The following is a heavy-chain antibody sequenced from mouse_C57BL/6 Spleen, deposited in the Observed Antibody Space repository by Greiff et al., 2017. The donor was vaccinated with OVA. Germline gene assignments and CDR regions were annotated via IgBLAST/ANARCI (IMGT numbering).Heavy chain of an antibody. CDR1: GYTFTSYW. J-gene: IGHJ4*01. D-gene: IGHD1-1*01. CDR3: AIYGSRDAMDY. Sequence: VKLQQPGAELVKPGASVKMSCKASGYTFTSYWITWVKQRPGQGLEWIGDIYPGSGSTNYNEKFKSKATLTVDTSSSTAYMQLSSLTSEDSAVYYCAIYGSRDAMDYWGQGTSVTVSS. CDR2: IYPGSGST. V-gene: IGHV1-55*01.